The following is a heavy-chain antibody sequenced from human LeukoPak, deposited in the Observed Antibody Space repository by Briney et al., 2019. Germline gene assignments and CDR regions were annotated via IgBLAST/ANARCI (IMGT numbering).Heavy chain of an antibody. Sequence: PGGSLRLSCTTSGFSFGDSDMSWFRQAPGKGLEWVGFIKNKAEGGATTYAASVKGRFTISRDNAKNSLYLQMNSLRAEDTAVYYCAGGGYPDPWGQGTLVTVSS. V-gene: IGHV3-49*03. J-gene: IGHJ5*02. D-gene: IGHD2-15*01. CDR1: GFSFGDSD. CDR3: AGGGYPDP. CDR2: IKNKAEGGAT.